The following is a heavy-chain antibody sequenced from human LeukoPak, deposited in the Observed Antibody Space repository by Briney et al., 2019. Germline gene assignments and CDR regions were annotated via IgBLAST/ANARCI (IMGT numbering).Heavy chain of an antibody. Sequence: SQTLSLTCAISGDSVSSNSAAWNWIRQSPSRVLEWLGRTYYRSKWYNEYAVSVKSPITINPDTSKNQISLQLNSVTPEDTAVYYCARGPSGTGAFDIWGQGTMVTVSS. CDR1: GDSVSSNSAA. CDR2: TYYRSKWYN. J-gene: IGHJ3*02. V-gene: IGHV6-1*01. D-gene: IGHD6-13*01. CDR3: ARGPSGTGAFDI.